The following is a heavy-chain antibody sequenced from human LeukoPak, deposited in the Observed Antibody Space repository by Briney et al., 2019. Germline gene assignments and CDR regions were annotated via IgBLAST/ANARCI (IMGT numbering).Heavy chain of an antibody. CDR2: INHSGST. CDR1: GGSFSGYY. D-gene: IGHD3-22*01. J-gene: IGHJ3*02. V-gene: IGHV4-34*01. CDR3: ARHSAGVPDYYDSSGYTGRGAEAAFDI. Sequence: PSETLSLTCAVYGGSFSGYYWSWIRQPPGKGLEWIGEINHSGSTNYNPSLKSRVTISVDTSKNQFSLKLSSVTAADTAVYYCARHSAGVPDYYDSSGYTGRGAEAAFDIWGQGTMVTVSS.